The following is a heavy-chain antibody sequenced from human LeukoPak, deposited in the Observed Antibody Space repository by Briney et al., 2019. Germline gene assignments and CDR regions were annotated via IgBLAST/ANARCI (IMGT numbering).Heavy chain of an antibody. CDR3: ARGGKDVLRYFDWLLYPVDFDY. CDR2: MNPNSGNT. J-gene: IGHJ4*02. Sequence: GASVKVSCKASGYTFTSYDINWVRQATGQGLEWMGWMNPNSGNTGYAQKFQGRVTMTRNTSISTAYMELSSLRSEDTAVYYCARGGKDVLRYFDWLLYPVDFDYWGQGTLVTVSS. D-gene: IGHD3-9*01. V-gene: IGHV1-8*01. CDR1: GYTFTSYD.